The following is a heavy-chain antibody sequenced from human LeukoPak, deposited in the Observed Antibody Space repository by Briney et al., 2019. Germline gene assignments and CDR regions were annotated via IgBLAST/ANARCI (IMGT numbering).Heavy chain of an antibody. J-gene: IGHJ6*03. D-gene: IGHD3-3*01. Sequence: GASVKVSCKASGGTFSSYAISWVRQAPGQGLEWMGGIIPIFGTANYAQKFQGRVTITTDESTSTAYMELSSLRSEDTAVYYCASHRRSIFRNYYYYMDVWGKGTTVTVSS. CDR2: IIPIFGTA. V-gene: IGHV1-69*05. CDR3: ASHRRSIFRNYYYYMDV. CDR1: GGTFSSYA.